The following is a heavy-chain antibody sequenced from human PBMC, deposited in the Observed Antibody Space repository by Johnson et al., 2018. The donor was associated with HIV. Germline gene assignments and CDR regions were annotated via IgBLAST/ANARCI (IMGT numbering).Heavy chain of an antibody. Sequence: QVQLVESGGGLVQPGGSLRLSCAASGFTFSNYGMHWVRQAPGKGLEWVAFIRYDRSNKYYADYVKGRFTISRDNSKNTLYLQMESLRVEDTAIYYCAKAWELLGRRAALDIWGQGTMVTVSS. D-gene: IGHD1-26*01. CDR2: IRYDRSNK. CDR1: GFTFSNYG. V-gene: IGHV3-30*02. CDR3: AKAWELLGRRAALDI. J-gene: IGHJ3*02.